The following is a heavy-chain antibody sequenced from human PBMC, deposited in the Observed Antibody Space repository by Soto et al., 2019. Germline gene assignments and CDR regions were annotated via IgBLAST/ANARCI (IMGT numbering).Heavy chain of an antibody. CDR2: IYYSGST. CDR1: GGSISSGDYY. CDR3: ARVGGFGATTIDY. D-gene: IGHD3-10*01. Sequence: QVQLQESGPGLVKPSQTLSLTCTVSGGSISSGDYYWSWIRQPPGKGLEWIGYIYYSGSTYYNPSLKSRVTTSVDTSKNQFPLKLSSVTAADTAVYYCARVGGFGATTIDYWGQGTLVTVSS. V-gene: IGHV4-30-4*01. J-gene: IGHJ4*02.